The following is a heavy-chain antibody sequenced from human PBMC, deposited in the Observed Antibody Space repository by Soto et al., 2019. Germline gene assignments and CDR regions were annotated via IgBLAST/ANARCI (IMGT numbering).Heavy chain of an antibody. CDR3: ASRIAAAGSVRYYYYGMDV. CDR2: IIPIFGTA. D-gene: IGHD6-13*01. V-gene: IGHV1-69*06. J-gene: IGHJ6*02. Sequence: SVKVSCKASGGTFSSYAISWVRQAPGQGLEWMGGIIPIFGTANYAQKFQGRVTITADKSTSTAYMELSSLRSEDTAVYFCASRIAAAGSVRYYYYGMDVWGQGTTVTVSS. CDR1: GGTFSSYA.